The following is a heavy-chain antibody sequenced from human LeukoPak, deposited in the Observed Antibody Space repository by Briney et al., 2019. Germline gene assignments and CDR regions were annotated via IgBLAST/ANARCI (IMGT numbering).Heavy chain of an antibody. CDR3: ASDPITDSSSWYSTSSYYYFDY. D-gene: IGHD6-13*01. CDR2: INWNGGST. J-gene: IGHJ4*02. CDR1: GFTFDGYG. V-gene: IGHV3-20*04. Sequence: GGSLRLSCAASGFTFDGYGMSWVRQAPGKGLEWVSGINWNGGSTGYADSVKGRFTISRDNAKNSLYLQMNSLRAEDTALYYCASDPITDSSSWYSTSSYYYFDYWGQGTLVTVSS.